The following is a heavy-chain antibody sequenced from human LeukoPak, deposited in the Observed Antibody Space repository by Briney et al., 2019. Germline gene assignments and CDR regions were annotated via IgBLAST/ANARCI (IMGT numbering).Heavy chain of an antibody. J-gene: IGHJ4*02. CDR2: INPSGGST. CDR1: GYTLTELS. Sequence: ASVKVSCKVSGYTLTELSMHWVRQAPGQGLEWMGIINPSGGSTSYAQKFQGRVTMTRDTSTSTVYMELSSLRSEDTAVYYCARGGYYYDSSGYYLGYWGQGTLVTVSS. D-gene: IGHD3-22*01. V-gene: IGHV1-46*01. CDR3: ARGGYYYDSSGYYLGY.